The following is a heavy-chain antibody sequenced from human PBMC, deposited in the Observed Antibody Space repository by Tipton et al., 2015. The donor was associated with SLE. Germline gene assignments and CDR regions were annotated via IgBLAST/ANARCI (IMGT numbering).Heavy chain of an antibody. Sequence: SLRLSWAASGFTFSSYAMHWVRQAPGKGLEWVAVISYDGSNKYYADSVKGRFTISRDNSKNTLYLQMDSLRAEDTAVYYCASEWLPYYDYMDVWGKGTTVTVSS. V-gene: IGHV3-30*04. CDR2: ISYDGSNK. CDR3: ASEWLPYYDYMDV. CDR1: GFTFSSYA. D-gene: IGHD6-19*01. J-gene: IGHJ6*03.